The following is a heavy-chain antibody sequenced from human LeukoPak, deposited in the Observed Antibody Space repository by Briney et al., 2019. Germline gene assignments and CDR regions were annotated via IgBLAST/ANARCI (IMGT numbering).Heavy chain of an antibody. V-gene: IGHV4-34*01. CDR2: INHGGST. Sequence: PSETLSLTCAVYGGSFSGYCWSWIRQPPGKGLEWIGEINHGGSTNYNPSLKSRVTISVDTSKNQFSLKLSSVTAADTAVYYCARGGYGYGRYNWFDPWGQGTLVTVSS. CDR3: ARGGYGYGRYNWFDP. J-gene: IGHJ5*02. CDR1: GGSFSGYC. D-gene: IGHD5-18*01.